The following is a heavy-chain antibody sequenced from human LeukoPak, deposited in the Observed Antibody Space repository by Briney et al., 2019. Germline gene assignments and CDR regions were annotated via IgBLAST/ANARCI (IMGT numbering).Heavy chain of an antibody. CDR3: AKDLGYCGVGSCTTIDY. D-gene: IGHD2-15*01. CDR2: ISYDGSNK. J-gene: IGHJ4*02. CDR1: GFTFSSYS. Sequence: PGRSLRLSCAASGFTFSSYSMHWVRQAPGKGLEWVAVISYDGSNKYYADSVKGRFTISRDNSKNTLFLQMNSLRAEDTAVYYCAKDLGYCGVGSCTTIDYWGQGTLVTVSS. V-gene: IGHV3-30*04.